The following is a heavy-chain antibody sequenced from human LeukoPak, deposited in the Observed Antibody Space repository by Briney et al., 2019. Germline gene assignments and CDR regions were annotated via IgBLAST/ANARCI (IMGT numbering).Heavy chain of an antibody. J-gene: IGHJ4*02. Sequence: QSGGSLRLSCAACVFALSSYSMSWVRQAPGKGLEWVSAISGSGADTYYTDSLKRRFTISRDNSKTTLFLQMNSLRAEDTAIYYCAKDLGGEGGSGFPGQWGQGTLVTVSS. D-gene: IGHD3-10*01. V-gene: IGHV3-23*01. CDR3: AKDLGGEGGSGFPGQ. CDR2: ISGSGADT. CDR1: VFALSSYS.